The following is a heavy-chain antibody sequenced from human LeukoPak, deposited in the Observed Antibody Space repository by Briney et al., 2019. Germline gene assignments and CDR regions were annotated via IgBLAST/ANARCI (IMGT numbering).Heavy chain of an antibody. D-gene: IGHD3-10*01. V-gene: IGHV3-48*03. CDR2: ISSSGNTI. Sequence: GGSLRLSCAASGFTFSSYEMNWVRRAPGKGLEWVSYISSSGNTIYYADSVKGRFTISRDNAKNSLYLQMNSLRAEDTAVYYCARGGGYYGSGSLHYYYYGMDVWGQGTTVTVSS. CDR1: GFTFSSYE. CDR3: ARGGGYYGSGSLHYYYYGMDV. J-gene: IGHJ6*02.